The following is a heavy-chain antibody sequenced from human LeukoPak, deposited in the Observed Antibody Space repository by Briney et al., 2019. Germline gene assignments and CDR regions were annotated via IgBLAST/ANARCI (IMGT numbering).Heavy chain of an antibody. J-gene: IGHJ6*03. V-gene: IGHV7-4-1*02. Sequence: ASVKVSCKASGYTFTSYAMNWVRQAPGQGLEWMGWINTNTGNPTYAQGFTGRFAFSLDTSVSTAYLQISSLKAEDTAVYYCAREGNDFWSGYYTGGYYYYMDVWGKGTTVTVSS. CDR2: INTNTGNP. CDR1: GYTFTSYA. CDR3: AREGNDFWSGYYTGGYYYYMDV. D-gene: IGHD3-3*01.